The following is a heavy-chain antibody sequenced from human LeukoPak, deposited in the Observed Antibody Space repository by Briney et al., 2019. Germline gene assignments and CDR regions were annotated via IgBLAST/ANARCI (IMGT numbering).Heavy chain of an antibody. J-gene: IGHJ4*02. V-gene: IGHV3-7*01. CDR3: ALRGYSSSWTALDY. CDR2: IKQDGSEK. D-gene: IGHD6-13*01. Sequence: PGGSLRLSCAASGFSFSSHGMSWVRQAPGKGLEWVANIKQDGSEKYYVDSVKGRFTISRDNAKNSLYLQMNSLRIEDTAVYYCALRGYSSSWTALDYWGQGTLVTVSS. CDR1: GFSFSSHG.